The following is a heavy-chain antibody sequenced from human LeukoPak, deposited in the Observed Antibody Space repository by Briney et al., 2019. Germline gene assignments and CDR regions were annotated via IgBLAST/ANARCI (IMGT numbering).Heavy chain of an antibody. D-gene: IGHD1-14*01. CDR1: GGSFSGYY. CDR3: ARHGRYSNWFDP. CDR2: IYYSGST. J-gene: IGHJ5*02. V-gene: IGHV4-59*01. Sequence: SETLSLTCAVYGGSFSGYYWSWIRQPPGKGLEWIGYIYYSGSTNYNPSLKSRVTISVDTSKNQFSLKLSSVTAADTAVYYCARHGRYSNWFDPWGQGTLVTVSS.